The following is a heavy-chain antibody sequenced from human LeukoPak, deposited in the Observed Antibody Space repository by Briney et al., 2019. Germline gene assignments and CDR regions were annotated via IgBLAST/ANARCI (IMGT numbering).Heavy chain of an antibody. V-gene: IGHV4-34*01. Sequence: SETLSLTCAVYGGSFSGYYWSWIRQPPGKGLGWIGEINHSESNYNPSLKSRVTVSLDTSKNQFSLNLRSVTAADTAVYYCATRPDITTTVSGWFDPWGQGTLVTVSS. CDR2: INHSES. CDR3: ATRPDITTTVSGWFDP. CDR1: GGSFSGYY. J-gene: IGHJ5*02. D-gene: IGHD1-1*01.